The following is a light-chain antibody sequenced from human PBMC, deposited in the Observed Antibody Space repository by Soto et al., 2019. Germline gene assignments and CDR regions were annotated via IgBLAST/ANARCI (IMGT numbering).Light chain of an antibody. J-gene: IGKJ5*01. Sequence: DSQRAQPPSSLSACVGNRVTITCRASQSISTYLNWYQKKPGKAPNLLIYDASRLQSGVPSRFSGSGSGTDFTLTISSLQPEDFATYYCQQLHDYPITFGQGTRLEIK. V-gene: IGKV1-39*01. CDR1: QSISTY. CDR3: QQLHDYPIT. CDR2: DAS.